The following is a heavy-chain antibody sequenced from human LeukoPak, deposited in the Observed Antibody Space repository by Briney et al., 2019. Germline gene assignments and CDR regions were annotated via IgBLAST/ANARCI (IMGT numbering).Heavy chain of an antibody. Sequence: GGSLRLSCAASGFTFSSYAMSWVRQAPGKGLEWVSAISGSGGSTYYAEDVKGRFTISRDNSKNTRYLQMNSLRAEDTAVYYCAKVDRVGTVTTYDYWGQGTLVTVSS. D-gene: IGHD4-17*01. CDR1: GFTFSSYA. CDR3: AKVDRVGTVTTYDY. CDR2: ISGSGGST. V-gene: IGHV3-23*01. J-gene: IGHJ4*02.